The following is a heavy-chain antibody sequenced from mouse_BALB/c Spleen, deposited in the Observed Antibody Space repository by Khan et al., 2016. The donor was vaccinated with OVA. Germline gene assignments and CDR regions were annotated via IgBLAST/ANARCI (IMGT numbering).Heavy chain of an antibody. Sequence: EVELVESGGGLVQPGGSRKLSCTASGFTFRSFGMHWVRQAPEKGLEWVAYIGSDSSTIYYADTVKGRFTISRDNPKNTLLLQLTSLMSEDTAMYYCASSLYWSWFASWGQGTLVTVSA. CDR3: ASSLYWSWFAS. J-gene: IGHJ3*01. V-gene: IGHV5-17*02. CDR2: IGSDSSTI. CDR1: GFTFRSFG. D-gene: IGHD1-1*01.